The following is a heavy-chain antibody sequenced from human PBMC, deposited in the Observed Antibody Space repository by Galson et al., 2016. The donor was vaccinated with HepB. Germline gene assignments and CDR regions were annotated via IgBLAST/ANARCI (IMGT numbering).Heavy chain of an antibody. CDR2: IYYSGRT. D-gene: IGHD1-26*01. V-gene: IGHV4-31*03. CDR3: ARDRHSGSSHFDY. Sequence: TLSLTCTVSGDFISNGVYYWSWIRQHPGKGLEWIGNIYYSGRTYYNPSLKSRLSISVDTSKNQFSLNLRSVTAADTAVYYCARDRHSGSSHFDYWGQGTLVTVSS. J-gene: IGHJ4*02. CDR1: GDFISNGVYY.